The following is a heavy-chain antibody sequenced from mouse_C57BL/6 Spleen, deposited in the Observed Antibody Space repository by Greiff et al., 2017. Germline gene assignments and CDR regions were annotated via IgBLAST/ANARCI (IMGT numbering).Heavy chain of an antibody. D-gene: IGHD4-1*01. CDR1: GYTFTSYC. Sequence: QVQLKQSGAELVKPGASVKLSCKASGYTFTSYCMQWVKQRPGQGLEWIGDIDPSDSYTNYNQEFEGKTTLTVDTSSSTDYMQLSSLTSEDSAVYYCARGITGRVFAYWGQGTLVTVSA. CDR2: IDPSDSYT. J-gene: IGHJ3*01. V-gene: IGHV1-50*01. CDR3: ARGITGRVFAY.